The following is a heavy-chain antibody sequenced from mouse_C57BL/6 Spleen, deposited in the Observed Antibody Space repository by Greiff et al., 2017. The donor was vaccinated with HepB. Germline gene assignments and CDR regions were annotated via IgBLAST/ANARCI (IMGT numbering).Heavy chain of an antibody. D-gene: IGHD2-1*01. CDR2: IRNKANGYTT. CDR3: ARSIYYGNYGGYFDV. Sequence: EVMLVESGGGLVQPGGSLSLSCAASGFTFTDYYMSWVRQPPGKALEWLGFIRNKANGYTTEYSASVKGRFTISRDNSQGILYLQMNALRAEDSATYYCARSIYYGNYGGYFDVWGTGTTVTVSS. J-gene: IGHJ1*03. CDR1: GFTFTDYY. V-gene: IGHV7-3*01.